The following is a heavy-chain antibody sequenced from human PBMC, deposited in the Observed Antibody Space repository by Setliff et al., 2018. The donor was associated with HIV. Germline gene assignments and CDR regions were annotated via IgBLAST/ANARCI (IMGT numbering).Heavy chain of an antibody. CDR1: GFTVSANY. D-gene: IGHD3-22*01. J-gene: IGHJ4*02. V-gene: IGHV3-11*04. Sequence: PGGSLRLSCAASGFTVSANYMGWVRQAPGKGLEWVSIIYSSGSTIYYADSVKGRFTISRDNAKNSLYLQMNSLRAEDTAVYYCARDLSLFYYYDSSGGDYWGQGTLVTVSS. CDR3: ARDLSLFYYYDSSGGDY. CDR2: IYSSGSTI.